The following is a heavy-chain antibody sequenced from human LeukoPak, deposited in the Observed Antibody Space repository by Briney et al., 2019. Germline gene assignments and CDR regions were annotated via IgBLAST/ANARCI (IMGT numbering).Heavy chain of an antibody. Sequence: SETLSLTCTVSGGSISSSSYYWGWIRQPPGKGLEWIGDISHSGSTNYNPSVKSRGTLTVDPSKTQFCLKLSSVTAADTAVYYCARDLKGRAPFDYWGQGTLVTVSS. CDR3: ARDLKGRAPFDY. V-gene: IGHV4-39*07. J-gene: IGHJ4*02. CDR2: ISHSGST. CDR1: GGSISSSSYY.